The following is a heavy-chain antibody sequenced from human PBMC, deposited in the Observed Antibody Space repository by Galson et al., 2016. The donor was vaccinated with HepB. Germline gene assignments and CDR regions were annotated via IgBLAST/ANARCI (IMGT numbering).Heavy chain of an antibody. D-gene: IGHD6-19*01. Sequence: QSGAEVKKPGESLKISCTGSGYSFTSYWVGWVRQRPGKGLEWMGIIYPGDSDTRYSPSFEGQVTISADKSTATAYLHWTSLKASDTAIYYCARRQFTAYGLDVWGQGTTVAVSS. CDR2: IYPGDSDT. CDR3: ARRQFTAYGLDV. J-gene: IGHJ6*02. CDR1: GYSFTSYW. V-gene: IGHV5-51*03.